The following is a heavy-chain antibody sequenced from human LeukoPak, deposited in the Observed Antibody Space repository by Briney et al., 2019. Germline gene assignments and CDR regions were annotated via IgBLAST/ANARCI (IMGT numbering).Heavy chain of an antibody. Sequence: PGGSLRLSCATSGFTFSSYAMSWVRQAPGKGLEWVSTVSGGGGSTWYADSVKGRFTISRDNSKNTLYLQMNSLRAEDTAVYYCATYVRGAFDYWGQGTLVTVSS. J-gene: IGHJ4*02. D-gene: IGHD3-10*02. V-gene: IGHV3-23*01. CDR3: ATYVRGAFDY. CDR1: GFTFSSYA. CDR2: VSGGGGST.